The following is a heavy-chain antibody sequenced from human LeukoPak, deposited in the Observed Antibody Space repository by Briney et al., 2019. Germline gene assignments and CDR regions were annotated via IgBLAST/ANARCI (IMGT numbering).Heavy chain of an antibody. Sequence: PSETLSLTCTVSGGSISSGSYYWSWIRQPAGKGLEWIGRIYTGGSTNYNPSLKSRVTISVDTSKNQFSLKLSSVTAADTAVYYCARVLYGGYYDSWGQGTLVTVSS. V-gene: IGHV4-61*02. D-gene: IGHD4/OR15-4a*01. CDR2: IYTGGST. CDR3: ARVLYGGYYDS. CDR1: GGSISSGSYY. J-gene: IGHJ4*01.